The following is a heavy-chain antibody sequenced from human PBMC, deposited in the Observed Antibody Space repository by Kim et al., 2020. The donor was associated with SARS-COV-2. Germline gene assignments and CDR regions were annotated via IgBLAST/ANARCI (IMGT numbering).Heavy chain of an antibody. CDR2: IYYSGST. J-gene: IGHJ3*02. CDR1: GGSISSYY. Sequence: SGTLSLTCTVSGGSISSYYWSWIRQPPGKGLEWIGYIYYSGSTNYNPSLKSRVTISVDTSKNQFSLKLSSVTAADTAVYYCAREDYGGKGAFDIWGQGTMVTVSS. V-gene: IGHV4-59*13. D-gene: IGHD4-17*01. CDR3: AREDYGGKGAFDI.